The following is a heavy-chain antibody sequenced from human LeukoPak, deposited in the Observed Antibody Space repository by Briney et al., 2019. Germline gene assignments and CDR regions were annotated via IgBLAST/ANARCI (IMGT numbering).Heavy chain of an antibody. J-gene: IGHJ4*02. CDR3: AKHSMFGGGHFDY. CDR2: ISSGRTT. CDR1: GFTFRSYW. Sequence: GGSLRLSCVASGFTFRSYWMSWVRQAPGKGLEWVSAISSGRTTYYVDSVKGRFTISRDNSKNTLYLQMNSLRAEDTAVYYCAKHSMFGGGHFDYWGQGTLVTVSS. V-gene: IGHV3-23*01. D-gene: IGHD3-16*01.